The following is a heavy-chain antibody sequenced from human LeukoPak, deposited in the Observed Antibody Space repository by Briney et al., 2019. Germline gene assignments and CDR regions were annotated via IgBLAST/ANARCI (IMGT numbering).Heavy chain of an antibody. Sequence: SETLSLTCTVSGGSISSYYWSWIRQPPGKGLEWIGYIYYSGSTNYNPALKSRVTISVDTSKNQFSLKLSSVTAADTAVYYCARRIVGAFDIWGQGTMVTVSS. J-gene: IGHJ3*02. CDR2: IYYSGST. V-gene: IGHV4-59*08. D-gene: IGHD2/OR15-2a*01. CDR1: GGSISSYY. CDR3: ARRIVGAFDI.